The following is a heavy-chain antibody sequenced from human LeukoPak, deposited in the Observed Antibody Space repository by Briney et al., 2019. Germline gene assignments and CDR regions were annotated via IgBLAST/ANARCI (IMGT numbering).Heavy chain of an antibody. Sequence: GESLKISCKGSGYTFTNYWIGWVRQMPGKGLEWMGVVYPGDSDSDTKSSPSFQGQVTISADKSISTAYLQWSSLKASDTAIYYCARRDYYGSGSYWGAFDYWGQGTLVTVSS. D-gene: IGHD3-10*01. CDR2: VYPGDSDSDT. V-gene: IGHV5-51*01. J-gene: IGHJ4*02. CDR3: ARRDYYGSGSYWGAFDY. CDR1: GYTFTNYW.